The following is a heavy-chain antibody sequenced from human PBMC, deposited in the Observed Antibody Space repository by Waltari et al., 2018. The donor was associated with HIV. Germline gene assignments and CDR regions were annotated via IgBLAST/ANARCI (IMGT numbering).Heavy chain of an antibody. D-gene: IGHD2-15*01. CDR3: AREKSPPWSVDY. Sequence: QVQLQQWGAGLLKPSETLSLTCAVYGGSFSGYYWSWIRQPPGTGLEWIGEINHSENTNYIPSLKSRGTISVDTSKNQFSLKLSSVTAADTAVYYCAREKSPPWSVDYWGQGTLVTVSS. J-gene: IGHJ4*02. CDR1: GGSFSGYY. V-gene: IGHV4-34*01. CDR2: INHSENT.